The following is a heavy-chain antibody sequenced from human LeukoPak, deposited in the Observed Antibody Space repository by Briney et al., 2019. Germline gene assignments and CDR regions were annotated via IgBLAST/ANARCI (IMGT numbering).Heavy chain of an antibody. V-gene: IGHV1-46*01. J-gene: IGHJ3*02. CDR1: GYTLTSYY. D-gene: IGHD5-12*01. CDR3: ARRGGYDRADAFDI. Sequence: GASVKVSCKASGYTLTSYYMHWVRQAPGQGLEWMGIINPSGGSTSYAQKFQGRVTMTTDTSTSTAYMELRSLRSDDTAVYYCARRGGYDRADAFDIWGQGTMVTVSS. CDR2: INPSGGST.